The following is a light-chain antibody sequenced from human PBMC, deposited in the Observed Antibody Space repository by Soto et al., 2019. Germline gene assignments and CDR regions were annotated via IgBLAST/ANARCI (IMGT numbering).Light chain of an antibody. CDR3: PQYGSSPWT. CDR2: GPS. V-gene: IGKV3-20*01. Sequence: EIVLTQSPGTLSLSPGERATLSCRANQSVTITNLDWYQQKPGQPPRLLIYGPSSRATGIPDRFSGSVSRTDFTLTISRLEPEDFAVYYFPQYGSSPWTFGHGTKVEIK. J-gene: IGKJ1*01. CDR1: QSVTITN.